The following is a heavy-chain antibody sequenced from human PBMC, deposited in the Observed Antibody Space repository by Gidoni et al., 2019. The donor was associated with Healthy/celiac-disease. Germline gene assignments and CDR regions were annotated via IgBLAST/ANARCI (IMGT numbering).Heavy chain of an antibody. J-gene: IGHJ5*02. Sequence: QLQLQESGPGLVKPSETLSLTCTVSGGSISSSSYYWGWIRQPPGKGLEWIGSIYYSGSTYYNPSLKSRVTISVDTSKNQFSLKLSSVTAADTAVYYCARRACYFDWCNWFDPWGQGTLVTVSS. CDR3: ARRACYFDWCNWFDP. CDR2: IYYSGST. CDR1: GGSISSSSYY. V-gene: IGHV4-39*01. D-gene: IGHD3-9*01.